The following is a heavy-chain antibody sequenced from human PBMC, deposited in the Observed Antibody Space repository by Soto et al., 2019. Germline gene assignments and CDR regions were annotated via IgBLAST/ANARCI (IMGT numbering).Heavy chain of an antibody. J-gene: IGHJ5*02. CDR1: GGSISSGGYS. CDR2: IYHSGST. V-gene: IGHV4-30-2*02. D-gene: IGHD6-13*01. CDR3: ARSTLSGVAAPNWFDP. Sequence: PSETLSLTCAVSGGSISSGGYSWSWIRQPPGKGLEWIGYIYHSGSTYYNPSLKSRVTISVDTSTSTVYMELSSLRSEDTAVYYCARSTLSGVAAPNWFDPWGQGTLVTVSS.